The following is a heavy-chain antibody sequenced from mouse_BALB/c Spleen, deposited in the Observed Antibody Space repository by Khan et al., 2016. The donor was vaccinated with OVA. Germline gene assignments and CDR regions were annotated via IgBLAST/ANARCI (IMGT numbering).Heavy chain of an antibody. CDR3: DRVTPDCYYIDY. CDR1: GFSLSSYG. CDR2: IWSDGST. Sequence: QVQLKESGPGLVAPSHSLSITCTVSGFSLSSYGVSWVRQPPGTGLELLAVIWSDGSTNYHSALISRLLSTKDNSKCQVFIRLNSQQPDDTATYYCDRVTPDCYYIDYWGQGTSVTVSS. V-gene: IGHV2-3*01. J-gene: IGHJ4*01. D-gene: IGHD2-12*01.